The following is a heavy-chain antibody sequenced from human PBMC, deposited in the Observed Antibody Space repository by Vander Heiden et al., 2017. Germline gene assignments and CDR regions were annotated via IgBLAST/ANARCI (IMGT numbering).Heavy chain of an antibody. Sequence: QVQLQQWGAGLLKPSETLSLTCAVYGGSFSGYYWSWIRQPPGKGLEWFGAINHSGSTNYNPSLKRRVTISVDTSKTQFSLKLSSVTAADTAVYYCARKTLGAFFGPGPVAFDIWGQGTMVTVSS. CDR3: ARKTLGAFFGPGPVAFDI. J-gene: IGHJ3*02. CDR2: INHSGST. CDR1: GGSFSGYY. V-gene: IGHV4-34*01. D-gene: IGHD3-10*01.